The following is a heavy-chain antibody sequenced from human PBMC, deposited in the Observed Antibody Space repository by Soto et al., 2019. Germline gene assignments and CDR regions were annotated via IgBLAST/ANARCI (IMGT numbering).Heavy chain of an antibody. CDR2: ISSSGGST. CDR1: GFTFSSYA. V-gene: IGHV3-23*01. J-gene: IGHJ4*02. CDR3: AKYQPMTQPRPYFDY. D-gene: IGHD3-22*01. Sequence: EVQLLESGGDLIQPGGSLRLSCAASGFTFSSYAMSWVRQAPGKGLGWVSAISSSGGSTFYAASVKGRFTISRDNSRNTLYLQMTSLRAEDTAIYYCAKYQPMTQPRPYFDYWGQGTLVTVSS.